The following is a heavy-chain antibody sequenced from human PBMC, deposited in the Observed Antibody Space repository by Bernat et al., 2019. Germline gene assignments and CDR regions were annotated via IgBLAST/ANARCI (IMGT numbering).Heavy chain of an antibody. Sequence: EVQLVETGGGLIQPGGSLRLSCAASGFTVSSNYMSWVRPAPGKGLAWVSVIYSGGSTYYADAVKGRFTISRDNSKNTLYLQMNSLRAEDTAVYYCASSLERLDYWGQGTLVTVSS. CDR3: ASSLERLDY. CDR1: GFTVSSNY. CDR2: IYSGGST. V-gene: IGHV3-53*02. J-gene: IGHJ4*02. D-gene: IGHD1-1*01.